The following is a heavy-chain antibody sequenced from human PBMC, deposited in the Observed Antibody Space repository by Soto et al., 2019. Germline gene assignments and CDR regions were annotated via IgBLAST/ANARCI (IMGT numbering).Heavy chain of an antibody. V-gene: IGHV3-74*01. CDR2: INSGGGRT. CDR3: ARGNCSGDTCFFGGTH. J-gene: IGHJ4*02. CDR1: GFTFSDHW. Sequence: EVQLAESGGVLVQPGGSLRLSCVASGFTFSDHWMHWVRQAPGKGLVWVSRINSGGGRTNYADSVKGRFTISRDNAKNTLYLEMNSLSVEDTAVYYCARGNCSGDTCFFGGTHWGRGTLVTVSS. D-gene: IGHD2-21*02.